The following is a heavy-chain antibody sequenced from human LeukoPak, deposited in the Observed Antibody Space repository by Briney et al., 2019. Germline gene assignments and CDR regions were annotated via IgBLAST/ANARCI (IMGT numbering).Heavy chain of an antibody. D-gene: IGHD5-18*01. CDR1: GGSISSSSYY. CDR3: ARLSDTAMVTSDY. J-gene: IGHJ4*02. V-gene: IGHV4-39*01. CDR2: IYYSGST. Sequence: SETLSLTCTVSGGSISSSSYYWGWIRQPPGKGLEWIGSIYYSGSTYYNPSLNSRVTISVDTSKNQFSLKLSSVTAADTAVYYCARLSDTAMVTSDYWGQGTLVTVSS.